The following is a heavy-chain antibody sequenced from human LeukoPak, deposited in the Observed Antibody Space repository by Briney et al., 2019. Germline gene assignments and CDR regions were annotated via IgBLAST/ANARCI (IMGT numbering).Heavy chain of an antibody. J-gene: IGHJ5*02. D-gene: IGHD3-22*01. V-gene: IGHV5-51*01. Sequence: GESLKISCKGSGYSFTIYWIGWVRQMPGKGLEWMGIIYPGDSDTRYSPSFQGHVTIAADKSLSTAYLQWSSLKASDTAMYYCARIVVDKPNWFDPWGQGTLVTVSS. CDR2: IYPGDSDT. CDR3: ARIVVDKPNWFDP. CDR1: GYSFTIYW.